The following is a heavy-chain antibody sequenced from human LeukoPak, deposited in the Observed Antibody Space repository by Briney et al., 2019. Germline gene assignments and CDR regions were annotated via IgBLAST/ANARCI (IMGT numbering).Heavy chain of an antibody. CDR3: ATDWGTSLKTAAGPASY. J-gene: IGHJ4*02. CDR2: FDPEDGET. D-gene: IGHD6-13*01. Sequence: ASVKVSCKVSGYTLTELSMHWVRQAPGKGLEWIGGFDPEDGETIYAQKFQGRVTMTEDTSTDTAYMELSSLRSEDTAVYYCATDWGTSLKTAAGPASYWGQGTLVTVSS. V-gene: IGHV1-24*01. CDR1: GYTLTELS.